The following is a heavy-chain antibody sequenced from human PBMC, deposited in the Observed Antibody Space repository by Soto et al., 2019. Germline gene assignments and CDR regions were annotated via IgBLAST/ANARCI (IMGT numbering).Heavy chain of an antibody. J-gene: IGHJ4*02. CDR3: ARNLVLSGFDY. CDR1: GFTFSSYS. CDR2: ISSNSDYI. Sequence: PGGSLRLSCTASGFTFSSYSRNWVRQAPGKGLEWASSISSNSDYIYYADSLKGRFTISRDNARNSLYLQMNSLRAEDTAVYYCARNLVLSGFDYWGQGTLVTVSS. V-gene: IGHV3-21*01. D-gene: IGHD1-26*01.